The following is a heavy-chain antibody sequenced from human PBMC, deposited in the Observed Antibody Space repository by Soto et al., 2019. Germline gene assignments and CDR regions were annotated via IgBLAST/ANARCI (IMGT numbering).Heavy chain of an antibody. J-gene: IGHJ6*02. CDR3: VREYYYGMDV. Sequence: QEQLVESGGGLVRPGGSLRLSCAAAGFTFSAYYMTWMRQAPGKGVEWVSYITSSSDYTNYAGSVKGRFTIYRDNAKNSLFMHMNSLIIEDTAVDYCVREYYYGMDVWSQGTTVTVSS. CDR2: ITSSSDYT. V-gene: IGHV3-11*05. CDR1: GFTFSAYY.